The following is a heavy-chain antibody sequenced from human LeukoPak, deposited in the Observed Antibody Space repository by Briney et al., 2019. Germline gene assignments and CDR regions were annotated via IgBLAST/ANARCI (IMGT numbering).Heavy chain of an antibody. V-gene: IGHV4-4*07. CDR3: ARVPRSYYYYYYMDV. J-gene: IGHJ6*03. Sequence: SETLSLTCIVSGGSISSYYWSWIRQPAGKGLEWIGRIYTSGSTNYNPSLKSRVTISVDTSKNQFSLKLSSVTAADTAVYYCARVPRSYYYYYYMDVWGKGTTVTVSS. CDR1: GGSISSYY. CDR2: IYTSGST.